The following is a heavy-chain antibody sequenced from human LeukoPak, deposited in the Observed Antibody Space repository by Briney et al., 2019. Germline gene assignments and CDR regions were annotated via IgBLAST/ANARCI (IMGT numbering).Heavy chain of an antibody. CDR1: GFTFGSFA. V-gene: IGHV3-23*01. J-gene: IGHJ4*02. D-gene: IGHD5-18*01. CDR2: IFGSGGSP. CDR3: GKTTAGYSSGQKPAWPVDY. Sequence: PGGSLRLSCEASGFTFGSFAMYWVRQAPGKGLDWIAGIFGSGGSPHYADSVEGRFTISRDNSKNTACLQINSLRAEDTAVYYCGKTTAGYSSGQKPAWPVDYWGQGTLVTVSS.